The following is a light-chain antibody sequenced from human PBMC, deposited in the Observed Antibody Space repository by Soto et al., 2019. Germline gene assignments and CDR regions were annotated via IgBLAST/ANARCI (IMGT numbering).Light chain of an antibody. V-gene: IGKV1-27*01. J-gene: IGKJ3*01. CDR2: AAS. CDR1: QDIRNF. CDR3: QNYSSVPV. Sequence: DIQMTQSPTSLSASVGDRVTITCRASQDIRNFVAWYQQKPGKAPKLQIYAASTLQSGVPSRFSGSGSGTDFTLTINSLQPEDVATYYCQNYSSVPVFGPGTKVEIK.